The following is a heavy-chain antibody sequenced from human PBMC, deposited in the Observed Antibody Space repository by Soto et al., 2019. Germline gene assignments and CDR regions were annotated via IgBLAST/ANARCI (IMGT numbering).Heavy chain of an antibody. V-gene: IGHV3-21*01. D-gene: IGHD3-10*01. CDR2: ISSSSSYI. CDR3: AGDVSRGFRDTWNWFDP. CDR1: GFTFSSYS. Sequence: EVQLVESGGGLVKPGGSLRLSCAASGFTFSSYSMNWVRQAPGKGLEWVSSISSSSSYIYYADSVKGRFTISRDNVKNSLDRPKNSLRAENTAVYYCAGDVSRGFRDTWNWFDPWGQGTLVTVSS. J-gene: IGHJ5*02.